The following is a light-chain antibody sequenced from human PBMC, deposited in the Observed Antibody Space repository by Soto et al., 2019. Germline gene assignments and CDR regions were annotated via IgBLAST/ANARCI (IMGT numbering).Light chain of an antibody. V-gene: IGLV1-40*01. CDR2: GNS. CDR1: SSNIGAGYD. Sequence: QAVVTQPPSVSGAPGQRVTISCTGSSSNIGAGYDVHWYQQLPGTAPKLLIYGNSNRPSGVPDRFSGSKSGTSASLAITGLQAEDEDDYYCQSYYSSLSGSYVFGTGTKVTVL. CDR3: QSYYSSLSGSYV. J-gene: IGLJ1*01.